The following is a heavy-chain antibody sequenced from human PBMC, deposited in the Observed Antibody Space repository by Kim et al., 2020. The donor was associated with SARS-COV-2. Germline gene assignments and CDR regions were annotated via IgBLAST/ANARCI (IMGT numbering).Heavy chain of an antibody. V-gene: IGHV3-7*01. Sequence: YVDFVKGRITIARDNAKHSLYLQMNSLRIEDTALYYCARTGYSSNSIDYWGQGTLVTVSS. D-gene: IGHD6-13*01. J-gene: IGHJ4*02. CDR3: ARTGYSSNSIDY.